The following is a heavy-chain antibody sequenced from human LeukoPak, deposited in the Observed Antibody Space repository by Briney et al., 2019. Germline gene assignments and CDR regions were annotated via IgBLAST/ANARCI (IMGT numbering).Heavy chain of an antibody. D-gene: IGHD6-19*01. Sequence: PGGSLRLSCAASGFTFSSYGMHWVRQAPGKGLEWVAVISYDGSNKYFADSVKGRFTISRDNSKNTLYLQMNSLRAEDTAVYYCAKDIIAVAASPDYWGQGTLVTVSS. V-gene: IGHV3-30*18. CDR1: GFTFSSYG. CDR3: AKDIIAVAASPDY. CDR2: ISYDGSNK. J-gene: IGHJ4*02.